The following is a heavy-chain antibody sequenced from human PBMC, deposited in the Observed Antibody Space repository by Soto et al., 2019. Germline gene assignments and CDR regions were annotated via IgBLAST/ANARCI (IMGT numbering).Heavy chain of an antibody. D-gene: IGHD6-19*01. CDR3: ARENSNGWSGESLDV. J-gene: IGHJ6*02. V-gene: IGHV4-34*01. CDR1: GDSLRGQS. Sequence: QVQLQQCGAGLLKASETLSLTCAVVGDSLRGQSWNWIRQSPGKGLEWIGELAQSAGTNDNPSLKGRVKNSDATSKNQISLTLTCVTAEYPAVYYGARENSNGWSGESLDVWGQGTTVTVS. CDR2: LAQSAGT.